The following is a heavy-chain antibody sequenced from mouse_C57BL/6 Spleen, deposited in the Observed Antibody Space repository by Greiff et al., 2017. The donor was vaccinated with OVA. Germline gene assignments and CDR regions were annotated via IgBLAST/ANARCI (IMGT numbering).Heavy chain of an antibody. CDR2: ISYDGSN. V-gene: IGHV3-6*01. Sequence: DVKLQESGPGLVKPSQSLSLTCPVTGYSIPSGYYWNWIRQFPGNKLEWMGYISYDGSNNYNPSLKNRISITRDTSKNQFFLKLNSVTTEDTATYYCAREGITGTFDYWGQGTTLTVSS. J-gene: IGHJ2*01. CDR3: AREGITGTFDY. CDR1: GYSIPSGYY. D-gene: IGHD4-1*01.